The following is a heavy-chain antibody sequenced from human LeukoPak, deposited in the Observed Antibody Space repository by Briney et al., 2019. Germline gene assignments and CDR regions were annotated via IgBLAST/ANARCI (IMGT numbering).Heavy chain of an antibody. J-gene: IGHJ4*02. CDR1: GFTFSSYA. CDR3: AKDGVSGWYGNHFDF. D-gene: IGHD6-19*01. CDR2: IRGSGDIT. Sequence: PGGSLRLSCAASGFTFSSYAMNWVRQAPGKGLEWVSTIRGSGDITYYADPVKGRFTISRDNSKNTLYLQISSLRAEDTAIYYCAKDGVSGWYGNHFDFWGQGILVTGSS. V-gene: IGHV3-23*01.